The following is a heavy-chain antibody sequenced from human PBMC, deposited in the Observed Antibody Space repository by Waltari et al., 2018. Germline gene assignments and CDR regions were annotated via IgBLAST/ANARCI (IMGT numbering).Heavy chain of an antibody. D-gene: IGHD3-3*01. CDR2: INHSGST. CDR3: ARGGRYDFWSGYLY. CDR1: GGSFSGYY. Sequence: QVQLQQWGAGLLKPSETLSLTCAVYGGSFSGYYWSWIRQPPGKGLEWIGEINHSGSTNYNPSLKSRVTISVDTSKNQFSLKLSSVTAADTALYYCARGGRYDFWSGYLYWGQGTLVIVSS. J-gene: IGHJ4*02. V-gene: IGHV4-34*01.